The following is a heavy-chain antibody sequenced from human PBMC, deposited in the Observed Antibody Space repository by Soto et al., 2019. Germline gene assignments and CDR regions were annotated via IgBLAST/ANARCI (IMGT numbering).Heavy chain of an antibody. J-gene: IGHJ5*02. D-gene: IGHD3-3*01. V-gene: IGHV4-30-4*01. Sequence: TSETLSLTCTVSGGSISSGDYSWSWVRQYPGKGLEWIGHIYNSGITYYNPSLKSRVVISIDTSRNQFSLRLNSLTAADRAVYFCARGVTVFGLVSRFWFDPWGQGTVVTVS. CDR2: IYNSGIT. CDR3: ARGVTVFGLVSRFWFDP. CDR1: GGSISSGDYS.